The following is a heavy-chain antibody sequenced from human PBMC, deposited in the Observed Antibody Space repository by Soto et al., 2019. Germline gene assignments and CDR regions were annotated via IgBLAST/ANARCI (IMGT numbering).Heavy chain of an antibody. V-gene: IGHV3-74*01. CDR2: IGPDGSST. CDR3: ARDNNWYYEY. D-gene: IGHD1-1*01. J-gene: IGHJ4*02. CDR1: GFTFSNHW. Sequence: PEVSLRLSCAASGFTFSNHWMHWVRQAPGKGLVWVSHIGPDGSSTRDADSVQGRFSISRDNARNTLYLQMNRLRDEDMPVYYCARDNNWYYEYWRQGILVTVSS.